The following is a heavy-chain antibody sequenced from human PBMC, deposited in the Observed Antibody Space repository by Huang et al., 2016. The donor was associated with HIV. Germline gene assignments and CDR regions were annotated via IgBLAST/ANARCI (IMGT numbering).Heavy chain of an antibody. CDR3: ARDSQQWLVEDY. V-gene: IGHV3-74*01. CDR1: GFTFSSYW. CDR2: INSDGSST. J-gene: IGHJ4*02. Sequence: EVQLVESGGGLVQPGGSLRLSCAASGFTFSSYWMHWVRQAPGKGLVGVSRINSDGSSTSYADSVKCRFTISRDNAKNTLYLQMNSLRAEDTAVYYCARDSQQWLVEDYWGQGTLVTVSS. D-gene: IGHD6-19*01.